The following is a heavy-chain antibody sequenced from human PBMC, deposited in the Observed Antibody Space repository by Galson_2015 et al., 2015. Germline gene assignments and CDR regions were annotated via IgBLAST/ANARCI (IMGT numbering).Heavy chain of an antibody. Sequence: SLRLSCAASGLTVSSNYMSWVRQAPGKGLEWVSVIYGGGTTHYANSVKGRFTISRDSSKNTLYLQMDSLRAEDTAVYYCARGGASVVAVDYWGQGTLVTVSS. V-gene: IGHV3-53*01. CDR1: GLTVSSNY. CDR3: ARGGASVVAVDY. D-gene: IGHD2-15*01. CDR2: IYGGGTT. J-gene: IGHJ4*02.